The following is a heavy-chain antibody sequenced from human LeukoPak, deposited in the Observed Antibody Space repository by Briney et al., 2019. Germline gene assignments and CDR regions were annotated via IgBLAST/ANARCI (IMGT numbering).Heavy chain of an antibody. Sequence: PGGSLRLSCAASGFTFSSYGMSWVRQAPGKGLEWVSAISGSGGSTYYADSVKGRFTISRDNSKNTLYLQMNSLRAEDTAVYYCAKDRGGIAAAGNFDYWGQGTLVTVSS. V-gene: IGHV3-23*01. CDR3: AKDRGGIAAAGNFDY. J-gene: IGHJ4*02. CDR1: GFTFSSYG. D-gene: IGHD6-13*01. CDR2: ISGSGGST.